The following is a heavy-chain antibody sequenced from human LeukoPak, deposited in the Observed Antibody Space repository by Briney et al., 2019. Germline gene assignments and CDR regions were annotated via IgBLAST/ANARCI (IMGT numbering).Heavy chain of an antibody. Sequence: GASVKVSCKASGYTFTSYDINWVRQATGQGLEWMGWMNPNSGNTGYAQKLQGRVTMTTDTSTSTAYMELRSLRSDDTAVYYCARLWFGELSDNWFDPWGQGTLVTVSS. V-gene: IGHV1-8*01. CDR3: ARLWFGELSDNWFDP. D-gene: IGHD3-10*01. CDR1: GYTFTSYD. CDR2: MNPNSGNT. J-gene: IGHJ5*02.